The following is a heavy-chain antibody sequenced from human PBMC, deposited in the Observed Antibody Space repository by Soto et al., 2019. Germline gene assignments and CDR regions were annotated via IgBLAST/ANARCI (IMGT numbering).Heavy chain of an antibody. D-gene: IGHD6-6*01. CDR1: GGSISSSSYY. CDR3: ARRSLVSFYSSSDIFDY. V-gene: IGHV4-39*01. Sequence: SETLSLTCTVSGGSISSSSYYWGWVRQPPGKGVEGIGGIYYSGRTYYNPSLKRRVTISVDTSKNQFSLKLSSVTAADTAVYYCARRSLVSFYSSSDIFDYWGQGTLVTVSS. J-gene: IGHJ4*02. CDR2: IYYSGRT.